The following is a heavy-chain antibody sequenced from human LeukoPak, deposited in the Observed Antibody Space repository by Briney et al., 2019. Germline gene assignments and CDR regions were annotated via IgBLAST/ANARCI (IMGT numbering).Heavy chain of an antibody. Sequence: GGSLRLSCEASAFTFSSYWMSWVRQAPGKGLEWVANIKEDGSEINYVDSVKGRFTISRDNSKNTLYLQMNSLRAEDTAVYYCAKGPYYDSSGAVGYWGQGTLVTVSS. CDR1: AFTFSSYW. J-gene: IGHJ4*02. D-gene: IGHD3-22*01. CDR2: IKEDGSEI. V-gene: IGHV3-7*03. CDR3: AKGPYYDSSGAVGY.